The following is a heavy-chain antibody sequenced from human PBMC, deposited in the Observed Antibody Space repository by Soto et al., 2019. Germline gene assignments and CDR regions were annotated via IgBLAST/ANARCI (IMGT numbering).Heavy chain of an antibody. V-gene: IGHV1-69*12. CDR2: IIRIFGTP. Sequence: QVQLVQSGAEVKKPGSSVKVSCKASGGTFSSYAINWVRQAPGQGLEWMGGIIRIFGTPDYAQRFQGRVTITADESTSTAYMELSSLRSEDTAVYYCARQGSTEYYYYGMDVWCQGTTVTGSS. CDR3: ARQGSTEYYYYGMDV. J-gene: IGHJ6*02. CDR1: GGTFSSYA. D-gene: IGHD2-2*01.